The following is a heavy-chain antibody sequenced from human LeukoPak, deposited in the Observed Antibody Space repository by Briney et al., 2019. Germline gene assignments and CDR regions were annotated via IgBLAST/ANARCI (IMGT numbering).Heavy chain of an antibody. CDR2: INPNSGGT. V-gene: IGHV1-2*02. D-gene: IGHD4-17*01. CDR1: GYTFTGYY. Sequence: ASVKVSCKASGYTFTGYYMHWVRQAPGQGLEWMGWINPNSGGTNYAQKFQGRVTMTRDTSISAAYMELSRMRSDGTAVYYCARDLTTPIGDYWGQGTLVTVSS. CDR3: ARDLTTPIGDY. J-gene: IGHJ4*02.